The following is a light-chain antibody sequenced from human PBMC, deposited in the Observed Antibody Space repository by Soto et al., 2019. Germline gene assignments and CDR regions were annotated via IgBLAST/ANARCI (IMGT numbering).Light chain of an antibody. CDR1: QSVSSN. V-gene: IGKV3-15*01. J-gene: IGKJ2*01. CDR3: QQYNNWPPDT. Sequence: EMVMTQSPATLSVSPGERATLSFRASQSVSSNLAWYQQKPGQAPRLLIYDASTRATGIPARFSGSGSGTEFTLTISSLQSEDFAVYYCQQYNNWPPDTFGQGTKLEIK. CDR2: DAS.